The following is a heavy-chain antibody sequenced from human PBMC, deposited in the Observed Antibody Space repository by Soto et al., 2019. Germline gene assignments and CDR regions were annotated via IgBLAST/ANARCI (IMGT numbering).Heavy chain of an antibody. D-gene: IGHD6-13*01. CDR1: GFTFDDYA. CDR3: AKDSSIAAAGTFN. Sequence: VQLVESGGGLVQPGRSLRLSCAASGFTFDDYAMHWVRQAPGKGLEWVSGISWNSGSIGYADSVKGRFTISRDNAKNSLYLQMNSLRAEDTALYYCAKDSSIAAAGTFNWGQGTLVTVSS. V-gene: IGHV3-9*01. J-gene: IGHJ4*02. CDR2: ISWNSGSI.